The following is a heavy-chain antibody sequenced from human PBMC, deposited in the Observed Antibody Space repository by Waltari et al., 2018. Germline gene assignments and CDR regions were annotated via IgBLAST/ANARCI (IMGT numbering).Heavy chain of an antibody. CDR3: ARRRAGIVTPYNWLDP. D-gene: IGHD2-21*01. CDR1: GYTFTTHD. CDR2: MNPNSGNT. Sequence: QVQLVQSGAEVKKPGASLRISCKTSGYTFTTHDNHWVRPAAGQGPEWMGWMNPNSGNTGYAWKFQGRVTMTRDTSIRTAYLELRKLRFDDTAVYYCARRRAGIVTPYNWLDPWGQGTLVTVSS. J-gene: IGHJ5*02. V-gene: IGHV1-8*01.